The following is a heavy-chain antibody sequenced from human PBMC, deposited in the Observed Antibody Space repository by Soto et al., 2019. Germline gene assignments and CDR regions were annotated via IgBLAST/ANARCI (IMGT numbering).Heavy chain of an antibody. V-gene: IGHV4-59*01. J-gene: IGHJ4*02. CDR2: IYYSGST. CDR1: AGSISSYY. Sequence: SETLSLTCTVSAGSISSYYWSWIRQPPGKGLEWIGYIYYSGSTNFNPSLKSRVTISVDTSKNQFSLKLSSVTAADTAVYYCARGRYYFDYWGQGTLVTVSS. CDR3: ARGRYYFDY.